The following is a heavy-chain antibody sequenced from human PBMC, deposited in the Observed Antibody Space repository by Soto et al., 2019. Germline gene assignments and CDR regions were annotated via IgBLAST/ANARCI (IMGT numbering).Heavy chain of an antibody. V-gene: IGHV4-34*01. D-gene: IGHD5-12*01. Sequence: QVQLQQWGAGLLKPSETLSLTCAVYGGSFSGYYWSWIRQPPGKGLEWIGEINHSGSTNYNPSLKSRVTISVDTSKNQFSLKLSSVTAADTAVYYCARAPSGRGYDFAFDIWGQGTMVTVSS. CDR2: INHSGST. CDR3: ARAPSGRGYDFAFDI. CDR1: GGSFSGYY. J-gene: IGHJ3*02.